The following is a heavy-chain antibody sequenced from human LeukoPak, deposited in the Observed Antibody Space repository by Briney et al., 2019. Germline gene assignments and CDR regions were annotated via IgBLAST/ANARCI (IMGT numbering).Heavy chain of an antibody. D-gene: IGHD2-2*01. Sequence: PGGSLRLSCAASGFTFSSNGMSWVRQAPGRGLEWVSVISGSGGSPDYTDSVKGRFTISRDNSKNTLYLQMNSPRAEDTAVYYCAKGGKTIMCPTSCYDYWGQGTLVTVSS. V-gene: IGHV3-23*01. CDR1: GFTFSSNG. CDR2: ISGSGGSP. J-gene: IGHJ4*02. CDR3: AKGGKTIMCPTSCYDY.